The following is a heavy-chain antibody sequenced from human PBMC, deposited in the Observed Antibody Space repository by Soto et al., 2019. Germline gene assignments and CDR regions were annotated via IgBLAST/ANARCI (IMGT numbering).Heavy chain of an antibody. J-gene: IGHJ6*02. Sequence: GGSLRLSCAASGFTFSSYAMSWVRQAPGKGLEWVSAISGSGGSTYYADSVKGRFTISRDNSKNTLYLQMNSLRAEDTAVYYCAKRMNYYDSSGYYYQNPYYYGMDVWGQGTTVTVSS. D-gene: IGHD3-22*01. CDR2: ISGSGGST. CDR3: AKRMNYYDSSGYYYQNPYYYGMDV. CDR1: GFTFSSYA. V-gene: IGHV3-23*01.